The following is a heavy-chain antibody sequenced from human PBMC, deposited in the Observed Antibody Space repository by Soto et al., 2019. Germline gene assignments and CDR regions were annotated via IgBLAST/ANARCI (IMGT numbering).Heavy chain of an antibody. CDR2: IIPIFGTP. CDR1: GGTLSTYT. D-gene: IGHD2-15*01. Sequence: QVQLVQSGAEVKKSGSSVKVSCKASGGTLSTYTFSWVRQAPGQGLEWMGRIIPIFGTPYYAQKFQGRVTITADTSTSTVYMELSSLGSDDTAVYFCARGLECRGYCLDKPTWFGPWGQGTLVTVSS. CDR3: ARGLECRGYCLDKPTWFGP. J-gene: IGHJ5*02. V-gene: IGHV1-69*06.